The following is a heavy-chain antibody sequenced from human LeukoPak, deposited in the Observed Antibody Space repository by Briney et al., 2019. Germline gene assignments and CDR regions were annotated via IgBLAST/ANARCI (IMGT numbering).Heavy chain of an antibody. CDR3: TRDPHALDY. CDR2: ITSSSSRL. Sequence: GGSLRLSCAASGFTFSTYSMNWVRQAPGKRLEWVSYITSSSSRLHYADSVQGRFTISRDNAKNSLYLQMNSLRDEDTAIYYCTRDPHALDYWGQGTLVTVSS. J-gene: IGHJ4*02. CDR1: GFTFSTYS. V-gene: IGHV3-48*02.